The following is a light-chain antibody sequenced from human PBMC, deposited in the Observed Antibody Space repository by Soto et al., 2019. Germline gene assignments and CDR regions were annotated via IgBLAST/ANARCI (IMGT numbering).Light chain of an antibody. CDR1: QSVSSN. CDR3: QQYNNWPQT. Sequence: EIVMTQSPATLSVSPGERATLCCRASQSVSSNLAWYQQKPGQAPRLLIYGASTRATGIPARFSGSWSGTEFTLTISSLQSEDFAVYYCQQYNNWPQTFGQGTKVEIK. CDR2: GAS. J-gene: IGKJ1*01. V-gene: IGKV3-15*01.